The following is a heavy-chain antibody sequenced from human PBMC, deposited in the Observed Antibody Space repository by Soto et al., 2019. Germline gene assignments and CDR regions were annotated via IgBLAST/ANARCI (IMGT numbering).Heavy chain of an antibody. V-gene: IGHV3-21*03. J-gene: IGHJ6*02. Sequence: GGSLRLSCTASEFSLSTYSMNWVRQAPGKGLEWVSSISTRSDVYYADSVKGRFTIARDNAKNSLSLQMNSLSAEDAGVYYCAREKTAWPLAYGLEVWGQGTTVTVSS. D-gene: IGHD2-21*02. CDR1: EFSLSTYS. CDR2: ISTRSDV. CDR3: AREKTAWPLAYGLEV.